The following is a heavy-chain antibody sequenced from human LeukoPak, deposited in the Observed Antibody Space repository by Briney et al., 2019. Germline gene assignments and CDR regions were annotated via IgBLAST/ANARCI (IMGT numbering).Heavy chain of an antibody. CDR2: IYWNDDK. CDR3: AHRLGYYDILTGYPTLYFDY. D-gene: IGHD3-9*01. CDR1: GFSLSTSGVG. V-gene: IGHV2-5*01. Sequence: SGPTLANPTQTLTLTCTFSGFSLSTSGVGVGWIRQPPGKALEWLALIYWNDDKRYSPSLKSRLTITKDTSKNQVVPTMTNMDPVDTATYYCAHRLGYYDILTGYPTLYFDYWGQGTLVTVSS. J-gene: IGHJ4*02.